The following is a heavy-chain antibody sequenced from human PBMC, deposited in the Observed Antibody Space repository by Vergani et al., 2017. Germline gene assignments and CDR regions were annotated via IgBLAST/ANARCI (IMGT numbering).Heavy chain of an antibody. Sequence: QVQLVESGGGLVQPGGSLRLSCEASGFTFNAYYMSWVRQAPGKGLECVSYISVSGTSIHYADSVKGRFSISRDNSKNTLSLQMNSLTAEDTAIYYCAGPQGTSAYYYGGFDYWGQGILVTVSS. V-gene: IGHV3-11*01. D-gene: IGHD3-22*01. CDR1: GFTFNAYY. CDR3: AGPQGTSAYYYGGFDY. CDR2: ISVSGTSI. J-gene: IGHJ4*02.